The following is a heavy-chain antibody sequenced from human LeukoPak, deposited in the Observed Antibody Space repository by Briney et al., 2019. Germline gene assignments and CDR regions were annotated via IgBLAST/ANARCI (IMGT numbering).Heavy chain of an antibody. CDR1: GYSFTNYW. Sequence: GESLKISCKGSGYSFTNYWIGWVRQMPGKGLEWMGIIYPGDSDTRYSPSFQSQVTISADKSVSTAYLQWSSLKASDTAIYLCATYAGTSSKYFQPWGQGTLVTVSS. CDR2: IYPGDSDT. V-gene: IGHV5-51*01. D-gene: IGHD3-10*01. CDR3: ATYAGTSSKYFQP. J-gene: IGHJ1*01.